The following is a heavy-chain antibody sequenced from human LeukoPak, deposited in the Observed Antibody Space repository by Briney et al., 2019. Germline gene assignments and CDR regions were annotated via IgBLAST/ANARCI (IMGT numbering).Heavy chain of an antibody. D-gene: IGHD6-19*01. CDR1: GGSISSGGYY. V-gene: IGHV4-61*08. Sequence: SGTLSLTCTVSGGSISSGGYYWSWIRQHPGKGLEWIGYIYYSGSTNYNPSLKSRVTISVDTSKNQFSLKLSSVTAADAAVYYCARVRSGWYVDYWGQGTLVTVSS. CDR3: ARVRSGWYVDY. J-gene: IGHJ4*02. CDR2: IYYSGST.